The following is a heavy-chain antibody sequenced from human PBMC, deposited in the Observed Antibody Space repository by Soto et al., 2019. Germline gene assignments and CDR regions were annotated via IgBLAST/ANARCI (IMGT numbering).Heavy chain of an antibody. V-gene: IGHV3-30*18. CDR2: ISYDGSNK. D-gene: IGHD6-6*01. Sequence: GGSLRLSCAASGFTFSSYGMHWVRQAPGKGLEWVAVISYDGSNKYYADSVKGRFTISRDNSKNTLYLQMNSLRAEDTAVYYCAKDYEYSSSHFDYWGQGTLVTVSS. J-gene: IGHJ4*02. CDR3: AKDYEYSSSHFDY. CDR1: GFTFSSYG.